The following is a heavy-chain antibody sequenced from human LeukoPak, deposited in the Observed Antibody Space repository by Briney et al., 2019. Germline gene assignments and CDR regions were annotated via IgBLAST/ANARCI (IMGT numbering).Heavy chain of an antibody. V-gene: IGHV3-23*01. J-gene: IGHJ4*02. CDR1: GFTFSSYG. CDR3: AKGYYGSGSYGWFDY. Sequence: GGSLRLSCAASGFTFSSYGMSWVRQAPGKGLEWVSAISGSGDRTYYADSVKGRFTISRDNSKNTLFLHMNSLRAEDTAVYSCAKGYYGSGSYGWFDYWGQGTLVTVSS. CDR2: ISGSGDRT. D-gene: IGHD3-10*01.